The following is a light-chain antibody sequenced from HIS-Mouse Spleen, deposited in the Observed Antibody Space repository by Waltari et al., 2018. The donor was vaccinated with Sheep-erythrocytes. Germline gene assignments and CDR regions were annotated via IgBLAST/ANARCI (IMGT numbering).Light chain of an antibody. Sequence: QSALTQPRPVSGSPGQSVTISCTGTSSDAGGYNYVSWYQQPPGKAPKLMIYDVSKRPSGVPDRFSGSKSGNTASLTISGLQAEDEADYYCCSYAGSYNHVFATGTKVTVL. J-gene: IGLJ1*01. CDR1: SSDAGGYNY. V-gene: IGLV2-11*01. CDR3: CSYAGSYNHV. CDR2: DVS.